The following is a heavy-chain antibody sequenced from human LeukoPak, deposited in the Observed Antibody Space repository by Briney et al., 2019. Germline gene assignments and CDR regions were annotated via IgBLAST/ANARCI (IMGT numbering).Heavy chain of an antibody. D-gene: IGHD3-16*01. J-gene: IGHJ6*03. CDR1: GGSISSYY. V-gene: IGHV4-4*07. CDR2: IYTSGST. Sequence: SETLSLTCTVSGGSISSYYWSWIRQPAGKGLELLGRIYTSGSTNYSPSLKSRVTMSVDTSKNQFSLKLSSATAADTAVYYCARDTYDYVWGRSYYMDVWGKGTTVTISS. CDR3: ARDTYDYVWGRSYYMDV.